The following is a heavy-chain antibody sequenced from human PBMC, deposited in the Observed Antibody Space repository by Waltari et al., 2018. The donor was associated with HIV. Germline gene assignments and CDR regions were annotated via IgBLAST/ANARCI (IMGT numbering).Heavy chain of an antibody. CDR3: ATGGWRQLGGGNYCDP. Sequence: QVQLQESGPGLVKPSETLSLACTFSGGSVSSGNYYWSWIRQSPGKGLEGIGSIFYSGTMSFKPSRKIRVTLAVGAANKQFCLRVRSVTAAGTVVDDCATGGWRQLGGGNYCDPWGQGTLVTVSS. D-gene: IGHD6-13*01. J-gene: IGHJ5*02. CDR1: GGSVSSGNYY. CDR2: IFYSGTM. V-gene: IGHV4-61*01.